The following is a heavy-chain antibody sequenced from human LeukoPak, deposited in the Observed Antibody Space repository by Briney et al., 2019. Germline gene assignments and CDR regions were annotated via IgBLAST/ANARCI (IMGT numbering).Heavy chain of an antibody. J-gene: IGHJ4*02. Sequence: GGSLRLSCAASGFTFSSYGMIWVRQAPGKGLVWVSSISSSSDYIYYADSVKGRFTISRDNAKNSLYLQMNSLRAEDTAVYYCARLREIPVFGVVTKSTSYFDYWGQGTLVTVSS. CDR1: GFTFSSYG. CDR3: ARLREIPVFGVVTKSTSYFDY. D-gene: IGHD3-3*01. V-gene: IGHV3-21*01. CDR2: ISSSSDYI.